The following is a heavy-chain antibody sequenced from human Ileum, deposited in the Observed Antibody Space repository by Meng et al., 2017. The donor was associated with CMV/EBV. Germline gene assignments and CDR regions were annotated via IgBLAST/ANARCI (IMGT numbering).Heavy chain of an antibody. CDR2: ISSSGSTK. V-gene: IGHV3-48*03. CDR3: ARWGLDY. Sequence: GESLKISCAASGFTFSSFEMNWVRQAPGKGLEWVSYISSSGSTKNYADSVKGRFTISRDNAKDSLFLQMNSLRAEDTAVYYCARWGLDYWGQGTLVTVSS. D-gene: IGHD7-27*01. J-gene: IGHJ4*02. CDR1: GFTFSSFE.